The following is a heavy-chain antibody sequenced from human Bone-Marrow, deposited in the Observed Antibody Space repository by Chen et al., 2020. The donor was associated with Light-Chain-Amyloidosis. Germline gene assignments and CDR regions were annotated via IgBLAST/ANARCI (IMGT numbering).Heavy chain of an antibody. V-gene: IGHV3-7*03. J-gene: IGHJ5*02. D-gene: IGHD5-18*01. CDR3: ARERSCNNNNSYGYNWFDP. CDR2: IRQDGSVK. CDR1: GFTFSDYW. Sequence: EVQLVESGGGLVQPGGSLTLSCAASGFTFSDYWISWLRQAPGKGPEWVANIRQDGSVKYYVDSVQGRFTISRDNAKKSLFLQMNGLRAEDTAVYYCARERSCNNNNSYGYNWFDPWGQGTLVTVSS.